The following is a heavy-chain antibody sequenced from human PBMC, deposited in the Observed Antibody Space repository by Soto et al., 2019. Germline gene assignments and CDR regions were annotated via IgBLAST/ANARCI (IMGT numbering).Heavy chain of an antibody. V-gene: IGHV3-11*01. CDR1: GFKFGDHY. CDR2: ISGDGTTQ. CDR3: AGDPFYYASGF. D-gene: IGHD3-10*01. Sequence: VGSLRLSCAASGFKFGDHYMTWIRQAPGKGLEWVSKISGDGTTQYSADSVKGRFTVSRDNTKNSLHLQMNRLRAEDTALYYCAGDPFYYASGFWGQGTLVTVSS. J-gene: IGHJ4*02.